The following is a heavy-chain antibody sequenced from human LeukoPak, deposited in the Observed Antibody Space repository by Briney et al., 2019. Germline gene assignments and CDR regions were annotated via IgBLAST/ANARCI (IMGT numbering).Heavy chain of an antibody. J-gene: IGHJ4*02. V-gene: IGHV4-39*07. Sequence: SETLSLTCTVSGASINSSNFYWGWIRQPPGKGLEWIANIYDRGSTYYNPSLKSRVTISVDTSKNQFSLKLSSVTAADTAVYYCARAPGGSGDYWGQGTLVTVSS. D-gene: IGHD3-10*01. CDR1: GASINSSNFY. CDR2: IYDRGST. CDR3: ARAPGGSGDY.